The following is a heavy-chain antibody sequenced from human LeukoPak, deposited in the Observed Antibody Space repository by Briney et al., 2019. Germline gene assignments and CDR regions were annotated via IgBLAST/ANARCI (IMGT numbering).Heavy chain of an antibody. CDR2: IIPIFGTA. D-gene: IGHD1-26*01. CDR3: ARYGPLYSGSYWYFDL. CDR1: GGTFSSYA. V-gene: IGHV1-69*06. J-gene: IGHJ2*01. Sequence: ASVKVSCKASGGTFSSYAISWVRQAPGQGLEWMGGIIPIFGTANYAQKFQGRVTITADKSTSTAYMELSSLRSEDTAVYYCARYGPLYSGSYWYFDLWGRGTLVTVSS.